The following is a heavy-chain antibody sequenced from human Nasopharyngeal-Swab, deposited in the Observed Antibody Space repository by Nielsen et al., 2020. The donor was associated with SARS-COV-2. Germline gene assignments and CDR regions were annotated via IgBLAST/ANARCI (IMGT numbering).Heavy chain of an antibody. CDR2: ISSSSSYI. D-gene: IGHD3-22*01. CDR3: ARDQIPSYYYDSSGPNQIDY. Sequence: GASLQISCAASGFTFSSYSMNWVRQAPGKGLEWVSSISSSSSYIYYADSVKGRFTISRDNAKNSLYLQMNSLRAEDTAVYYCARDQIPSYYYDSSGPNQIDYWGQGTLVTVSS. J-gene: IGHJ4*02. CDR1: GFTFSSYS. V-gene: IGHV3-21*01.